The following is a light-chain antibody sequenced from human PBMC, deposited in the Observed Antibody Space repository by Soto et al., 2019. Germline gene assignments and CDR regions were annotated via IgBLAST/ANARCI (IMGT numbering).Light chain of an antibody. V-gene: IGKV1-27*01. CDR1: QGIIDY. J-gene: IGKJ4*01. CDR3: QKHNSAPHT. Sequence: DVQMTQSPSSLSASVGDRVTITCRASQGIIDYLAWYHHKPGKAPKLLIYAASTLHSGVPSRFSGSGSGTDFTLTISSLQPEDVATYYCQKHNSAPHTFGAGTKVEIK. CDR2: AAS.